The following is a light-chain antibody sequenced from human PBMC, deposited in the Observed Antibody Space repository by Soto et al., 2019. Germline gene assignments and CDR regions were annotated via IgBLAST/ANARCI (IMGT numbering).Light chain of an antibody. CDR1: SSNIGDNS. Sequence: QSVLTQPPSASGTPGQRVVISCSGSSSNIGDNSVSWYQQLPGTAPKLLIYTNDQRPSGVPDRFSASKSGTSASLAISCLRSEDEADYHCSTWDDSRNGRVFGGGTKLTVL. CDR2: TND. V-gene: IGLV1-47*01. J-gene: IGLJ3*02. CDR3: STWDDSRNGRV.